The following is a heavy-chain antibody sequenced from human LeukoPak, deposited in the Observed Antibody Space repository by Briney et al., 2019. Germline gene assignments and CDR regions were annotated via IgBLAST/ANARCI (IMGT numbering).Heavy chain of an antibody. Sequence: ASVKVSCKASGGTSSSYAISWVRQAPGQGLEWMGGIIPIFGTANYAQKFQGRVTITADESTSTAYMELSSLRSEDTAVYYCARGAGAYDSSGYYSSWGQGTLVTVSS. CDR3: ARGAGAYDSSGYYSS. D-gene: IGHD3-22*01. CDR2: IIPIFGTA. J-gene: IGHJ5*02. V-gene: IGHV1-69*13. CDR1: GGTSSSYA.